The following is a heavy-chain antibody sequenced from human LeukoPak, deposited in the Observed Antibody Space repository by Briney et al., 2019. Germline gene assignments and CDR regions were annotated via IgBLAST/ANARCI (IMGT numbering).Heavy chain of an antibody. J-gene: IGHJ3*02. CDR2: INPNSGGT. Sequence: GASVKVSCKASGYTFTGYYMHWVRQAPGQGLEWMGWINPNSGGTNYAEKFQGRVTMTRDTSIRTAYMELSRLRSDDTAVYYCARGLRFWSGYYTDDAFDIWGLGTMVTVSS. D-gene: IGHD3-3*01. CDR3: ARGLRFWSGYYTDDAFDI. V-gene: IGHV1-2*02. CDR1: GYTFTGYY.